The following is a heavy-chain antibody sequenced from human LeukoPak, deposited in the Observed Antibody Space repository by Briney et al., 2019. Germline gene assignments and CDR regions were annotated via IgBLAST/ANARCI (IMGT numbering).Heavy chain of an antibody. J-gene: IGHJ3*02. Sequence: ASVKVSCKASGYTFTSYAMNWVRQAPGQGLEWMGWTNTNTGNPTYAQGFTGRFVFSLDTSVSTAYLQISSLKAEDTAVYYCARARSGWASDAFDIWGQGTMVTVSS. CDR1: GYTFTSYA. CDR2: TNTNTGNP. V-gene: IGHV7-4-1*02. D-gene: IGHD6-19*01. CDR3: ARARSGWASDAFDI.